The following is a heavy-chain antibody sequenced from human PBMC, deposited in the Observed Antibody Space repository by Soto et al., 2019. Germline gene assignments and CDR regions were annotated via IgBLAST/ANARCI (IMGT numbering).Heavy chain of an antibody. V-gene: IGHV1-46*01. Sequence: ASVKVSCKASGYTFTSYYIHWVRQAPGQGLEWMGIINPSGGSTSYAQKFQGRVTMTRDMSTSTVYMKLSSLRSEDTAVYYRARGVEMAAHFDYWGQGTLVTVSS. CDR2: INPSGGST. J-gene: IGHJ4*02. CDR1: GYTFTSYY. CDR3: ARGVEMAAHFDY. D-gene: IGHD6-19*01.